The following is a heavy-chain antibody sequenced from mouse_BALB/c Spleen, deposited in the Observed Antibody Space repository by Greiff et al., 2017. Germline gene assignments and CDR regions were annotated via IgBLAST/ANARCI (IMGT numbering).Heavy chain of an antibody. CDR3: ARDIGGYYPYWYFDV. V-gene: IGHV7-3*02. J-gene: IGHJ1*01. Sequence: EVQRVESGGGLVQPGGSLRLSCATSGFTFTDYYMSWVRQPPGKALEWLGFIRNKANGYTTEYSASVKGRFTISRDNSQSILYLQMNTLRAEDSATYYCARDIGGYYPYWYFDVWGAGTTVTVSS. CDR2: IRNKANGYTT. CDR1: GFTFTDYY. D-gene: IGHD2-3*01.